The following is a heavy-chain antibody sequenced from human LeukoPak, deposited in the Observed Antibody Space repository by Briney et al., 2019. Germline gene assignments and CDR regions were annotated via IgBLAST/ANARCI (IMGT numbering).Heavy chain of an antibody. V-gene: IGHV3-21*01. CDR2: ISSSSSYI. J-gene: IGHJ4*02. CDR1: GFTISSYS. D-gene: IGHD2-15*01. Sequence: GGSLRLSCAASGFTISSYSMNWVRQAPGKGLEWVSSISSSSSYIYYADSVKGRFTISRDNAKNSLYLQMNSLRAEDTAVYYCARDDGYCSGGSCPTPFDYWGQGTLVTVSS. CDR3: ARDDGYCSGGSCPTPFDY.